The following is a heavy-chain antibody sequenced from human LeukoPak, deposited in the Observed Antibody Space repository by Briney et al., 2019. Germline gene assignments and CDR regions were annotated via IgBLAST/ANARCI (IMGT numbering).Heavy chain of an antibody. D-gene: IGHD5-18*01. J-gene: IGHJ3*02. V-gene: IGHV3-7*01. Sequence: GGFLRLSCAASGFTFRSYWMSWVRQAPGKGLEWVANIKQDGSEKYYVDSVKGRFTISRDNAKNSLYLQMNSLRAGDTAVYYCARERNTAIVTAFDIWGQGTMVTVSS. CDR1: GFTFRSYW. CDR3: ARERNTAIVTAFDI. CDR2: IKQDGSEK.